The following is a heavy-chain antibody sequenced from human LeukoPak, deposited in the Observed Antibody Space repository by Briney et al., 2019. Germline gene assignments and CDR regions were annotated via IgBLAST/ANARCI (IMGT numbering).Heavy chain of an antibody. CDR3: ARTEYGDPGRLDF. Sequence: SGESLKISCQSFGYSFTTYWISWVRQMPGKGLEWMGIIYPGDSHTIYSPSFQGQVTISADMSFSTAYLHWSTLKASDTATYYCARTEYGDPGRLDFWGQGTLVTVSS. J-gene: IGHJ4*02. V-gene: IGHV5-51*01. CDR2: IYPGDSHT. D-gene: IGHD4-17*01. CDR1: GYSFTTYW.